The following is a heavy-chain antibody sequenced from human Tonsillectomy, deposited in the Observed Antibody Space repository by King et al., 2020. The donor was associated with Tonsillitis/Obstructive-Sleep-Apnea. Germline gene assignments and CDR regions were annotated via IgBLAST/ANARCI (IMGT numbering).Heavy chain of an antibody. J-gene: IGHJ6*03. Sequence: VQLVESGGGLVKPGGSLRLSCAASGFTFSDYYMSWIRQAPGKGLEWVSYISSSSSYTNYADSVKGRFTISRDNAKNSLYLQMNSLRAEDTAVYYCARAVEDWTDPLGYYYYYMDVWGKGTTVTVSS. CDR3: ARAVEDWTDPLGYYYYYMDV. CDR1: GFTFSDYY. D-gene: IGHD1-1*01. V-gene: IGHV3-11*05. CDR2: ISSSSSYT.